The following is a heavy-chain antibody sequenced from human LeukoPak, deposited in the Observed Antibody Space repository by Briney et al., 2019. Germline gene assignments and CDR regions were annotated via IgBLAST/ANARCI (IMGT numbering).Heavy chain of an antibody. J-gene: IGHJ4*02. CDR2: INPNSGGT. V-gene: IGHV1-2*02. CDR1: GYTFTGYY. Sequence: ASVKVSCKASGYTFTGYYMHWVRQAPGQGLEWMGWINPNSGGTNYAQKFQGRVTMTRDTSISTAYMELSRLRSDDTAVYYCARAPPPYRQQLVAGYWGQGTLVTVSS. CDR3: ARAPPPYRQQLVAGY. D-gene: IGHD6-13*01.